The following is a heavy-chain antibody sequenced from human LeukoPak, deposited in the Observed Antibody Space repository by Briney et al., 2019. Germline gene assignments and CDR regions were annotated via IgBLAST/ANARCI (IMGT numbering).Heavy chain of an antibody. V-gene: IGHV4-34*01. CDR1: GGSFSGYY. CDR3: ARDDAFDI. Sequence: SETLSLTCAVYGGSFSGYYWSWIRQPPGKGLEWIGEINHSGSTNYNPSLKSRVTISVDTSKNQFSLKLSPVTAADTAVSYCARDDAFDIWGQGTMVTVSS. CDR2: INHSGST. J-gene: IGHJ3*02.